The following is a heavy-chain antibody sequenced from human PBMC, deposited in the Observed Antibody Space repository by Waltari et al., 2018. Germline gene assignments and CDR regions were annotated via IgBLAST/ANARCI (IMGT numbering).Heavy chain of an antibody. CDR2: IIPIFGTA. J-gene: IGHJ3*02. V-gene: IGHV1-69*01. CDR3: ARGQRPYGDYGNGDAFDI. D-gene: IGHD4-17*01. Sequence: QVQLVQSGAEVKKPGSSVKVSCKASGGTFSSYAISWVRPAPGQGLEWMGGIIPIFGTANYAQKFQGRVTITADESTSTAYMELSSLRSEDTAVYYCARGQRPYGDYGNGDAFDIWGQGTMVTVSS. CDR1: GGTFSSYA.